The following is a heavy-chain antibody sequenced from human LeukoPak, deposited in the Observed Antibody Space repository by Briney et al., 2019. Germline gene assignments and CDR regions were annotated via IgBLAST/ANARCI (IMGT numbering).Heavy chain of an antibody. J-gene: IGHJ3*02. CDR1: GGSFSGYY. CDR2: INYSGST. V-gene: IGHV4-34*01. CDR3: ARGSDAFDI. Sequence: PSETLSLTCAVYGGSFSGYYWSWIRQPSGKGLEWIGEINYSGSTNYNPSLKSRVTISVDTSKNQFSLKLSSVTAADTAVYYCARGSDAFDIWGQGTMVTVSS.